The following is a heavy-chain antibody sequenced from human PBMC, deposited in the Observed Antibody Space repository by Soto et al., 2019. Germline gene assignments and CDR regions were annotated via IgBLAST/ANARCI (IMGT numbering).Heavy chain of an antibody. CDR1: GYTFSTYG. D-gene: IGHD2-21*02. CDR3: VRGGWGDVHEY. V-gene: IGHV1-18*01. Sequence: GASVKVSCKASGYTFSTYGFSWVRQAPGQGLEWMGWITTHNGNTKSSEKLQGRVTMTTDTSTSTAYMELRSLRSDDTAVYYCVRGGWGDVHEYWGQGTQVTVSS. J-gene: IGHJ4*02. CDR2: ITTHNGNT.